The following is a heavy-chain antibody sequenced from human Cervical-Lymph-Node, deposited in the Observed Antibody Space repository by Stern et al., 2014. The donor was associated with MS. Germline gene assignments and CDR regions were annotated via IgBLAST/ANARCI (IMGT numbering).Heavy chain of an antibody. CDR1: GFSLSTSGVG. D-gene: IGHD2-8*01. J-gene: IGHJ6*02. CDR3: ARTGDCTNGVCYYYYGMDV. CDR2: IYWDDDK. V-gene: IGHV2-5*02. Sequence: KESGPTLVKPTQTLTLTCTFSGFSLSTSGVGVGWIRQPPGKALEWLALIYWDDDKRYSPSLKSRLTITKDTSKNQVVLTMTNMDPVDTATYYCARTGDCTNGVCYYYYGMDVWGQGTTVTVSS.